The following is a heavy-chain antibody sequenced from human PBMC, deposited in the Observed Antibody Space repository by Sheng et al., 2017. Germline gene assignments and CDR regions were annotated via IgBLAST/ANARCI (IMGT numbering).Heavy chain of an antibody. V-gene: IGHV4-34*01. CDR3: ARGVDQLPFYYYYYMDV. J-gene: IGHJ6*03. CDR1: GGSFSGYY. CDR2: INHSGST. D-gene: IGHD2-2*01. Sequence: QVQLQQWGAGLLKPSETLSLTCAVYGGSFSGYYWSWIRQPPGKGLEWIGEINHSGSTNYNPSLKSRVTISVDTSKNQFSLKLSSVTAADTAVYYCARGVDQLPFYYYYYMDVWGKGTTVTVSS.